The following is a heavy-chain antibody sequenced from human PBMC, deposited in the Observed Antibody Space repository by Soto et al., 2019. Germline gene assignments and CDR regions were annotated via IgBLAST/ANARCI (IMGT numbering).Heavy chain of an antibody. J-gene: IGHJ4*02. CDR2: IKQDGSEK. CDR1: GFTFSSYW. D-gene: IGHD4-17*01. CDR3: AREMTTVTRNFDY. Sequence: SGGSLRLSCAASGFTFSSYWMSWVRQAPGKGLEWVANIKQDGSEKYYVDSVKGRFTISRDNAKNSLYLQMNSLRAEDTAVYYCAREMTTVTRNFDYWGQGTLVTVSS. V-gene: IGHV3-7*03.